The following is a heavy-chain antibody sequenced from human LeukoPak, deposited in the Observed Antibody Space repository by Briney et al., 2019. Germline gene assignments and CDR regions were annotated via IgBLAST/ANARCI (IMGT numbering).Heavy chain of an antibody. CDR3: ARSIAVAPTDFDY. V-gene: IGHV3-30-3*01. Sequence: PGGSLRLSCAASGFTFSSYAMHWVRQAPGKGLEWVAVISYDGSNKYYADSVKGRFTISRDNSKNTLYLQMNSLRAEDTAVYYCARSIAVAPTDFDYWGQGTLVTVSS. CDR2: ISYDGSNK. J-gene: IGHJ4*02. CDR1: GFTFSSYA. D-gene: IGHD6-19*01.